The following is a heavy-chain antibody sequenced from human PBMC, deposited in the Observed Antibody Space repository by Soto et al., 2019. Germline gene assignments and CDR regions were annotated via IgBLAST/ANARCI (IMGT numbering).Heavy chain of an antibody. V-gene: IGHV1-69*08. D-gene: IGHD3-10*02. Sequence: QVQLVQSGAEVKKPGSSVKVSCKASGGTFSSYTISWVRQAPGQGLEWMGKIIPILGTANYAQKFQGRVTITADKSTSTAYVEMSSLRSEDTAVYYCARDFHYDLSGEANHWGQGTLVTVSS. CDR3: ARDFHYDLSGEANH. CDR1: GGTFSSYT. CDR2: IIPILGTA. J-gene: IGHJ5*02.